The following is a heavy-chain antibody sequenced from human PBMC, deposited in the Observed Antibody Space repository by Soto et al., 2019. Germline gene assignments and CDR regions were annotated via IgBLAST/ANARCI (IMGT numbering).Heavy chain of an antibody. Sequence: AAVKVSCKASGYIFINYGITWVRQAPGQGLEWMGWISGYNGNTKYADKLQGRVTMTTDTSTTTAYMELRSLRSDDTAVYYCARDEVPAANWLDRWGQGTLVTVSS. V-gene: IGHV1-18*01. CDR3: ARDEVPAANWLDR. J-gene: IGHJ5*02. D-gene: IGHD2-2*01. CDR2: ISGYNGNT. CDR1: GYIFINYG.